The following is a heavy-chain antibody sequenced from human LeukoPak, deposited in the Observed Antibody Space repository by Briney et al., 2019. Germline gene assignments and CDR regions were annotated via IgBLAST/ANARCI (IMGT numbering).Heavy chain of an antibody. D-gene: IGHD2-15*01. CDR1: GGSINSGGYY. Sequence: SQTLSLTCTVSGGSINSGGYYWSWIRQPAGKGLEWIGRTYSTGNTNYKPSLESRVTISVDTSKNQFSLKLTSVTDADTAIYYCTRGCSGGSCYSGYGMDVWGQGTTVTVSS. CDR3: TRGCSGGSCYSGYGMDV. J-gene: IGHJ6*02. V-gene: IGHV4-61*02. CDR2: TYSTGNT.